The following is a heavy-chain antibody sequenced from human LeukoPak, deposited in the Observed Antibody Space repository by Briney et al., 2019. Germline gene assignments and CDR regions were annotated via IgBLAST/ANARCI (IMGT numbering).Heavy chain of an antibody. D-gene: IGHD3-22*01. J-gene: IGHJ4*02. CDR3: ARGGAVYYDSSGPFDY. CDR2: INPNSGGT. Sequence: ASVKVSCKASGYTFTGYYMHWVRQAPGQGLEWMGWINPNSGGTNYAQKFQGWVTMTRDTSISTAYMELSRLRSDDTAVYYCARGGAVYYDSSGPFDYWGQGTLVTVSS. CDR1: GYTFTGYY. V-gene: IGHV1-2*04.